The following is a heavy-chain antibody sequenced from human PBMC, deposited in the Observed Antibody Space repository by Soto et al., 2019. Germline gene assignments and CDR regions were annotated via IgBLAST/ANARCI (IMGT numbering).Heavy chain of an antibody. Sequence: GASVKVSCKASGYTFTGFHIHWVRQAPGQGLEWMGWINPNGGGRNYAQKFQGWVTMTRDTSISTAYMELSRLKSDDTAVYYCARGSGGPTTDFDYWDQGTLVTVSS. D-gene: IGHD3-16*01. CDR3: ARGSGGPTTDFDY. CDR1: GYTFTGFH. J-gene: IGHJ4*02. CDR2: INPNGGGR. V-gene: IGHV1-2*04.